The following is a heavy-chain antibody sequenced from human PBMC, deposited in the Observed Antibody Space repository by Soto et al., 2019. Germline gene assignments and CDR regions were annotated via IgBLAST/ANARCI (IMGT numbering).Heavy chain of an antibody. V-gene: IGHV3-33*01. D-gene: IGHD4-4*01. J-gene: IGHJ3*02. CDR1: GFTFSSYG. Sequence: GGSLRLSCAASGFTFSSYGMHWVRQAPGKGLEWVAVIWYDGSNKYYADSVKGRFTISRDNSKNSLYLQMNSLRAEVTSVYYCARGHYYSNPDAFDIWGQGTMVTVSS. CDR3: ARGHYYSNPDAFDI. CDR2: IWYDGSNK.